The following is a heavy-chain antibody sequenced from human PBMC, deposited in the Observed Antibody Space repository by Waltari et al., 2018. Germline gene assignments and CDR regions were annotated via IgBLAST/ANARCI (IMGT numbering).Heavy chain of an antibody. CDR3: ARERRGSGSYYNLDAFDI. CDR1: GYTFTGYY. D-gene: IGHD3-10*01. Sequence: QVQLVQSGAEVKKPGASVKVSCKASGYTFTGYYMHWVRQAPGQGLEWMGRFNPNSGGTNYAQKFQGRVTMTRDTSISTAYMELSRLRSDDTAVYYCARERRGSGSYYNLDAFDIWGQGTMVTVSS. CDR2: FNPNSGGT. J-gene: IGHJ3*02. V-gene: IGHV1-2*06.